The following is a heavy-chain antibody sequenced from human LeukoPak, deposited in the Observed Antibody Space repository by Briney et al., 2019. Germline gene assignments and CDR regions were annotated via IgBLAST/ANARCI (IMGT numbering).Heavy chain of an antibody. CDR1: GFDFRDYF. CDR3: ARERGNYDILTDYYEGNGFDP. Sequence: GASVKVSCKASGFDFRDYFIHWVRQAPGEGLEWMGSINPDTEDSKIAQQFQGTVTMTRDTSISTAYMELTRLRSDDTAVYYCARERGNYDILTDYYEGNGFDPWGQGTLVTVSS. D-gene: IGHD3-9*01. CDR2: INPDTEDS. V-gene: IGHV1-2*02. J-gene: IGHJ5*02.